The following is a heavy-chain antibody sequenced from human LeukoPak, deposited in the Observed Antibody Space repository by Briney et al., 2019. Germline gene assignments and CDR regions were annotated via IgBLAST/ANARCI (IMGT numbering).Heavy chain of an antibody. CDR3: AKYCSSVTCSGH. Sequence: QPGASLRLSCAASGFTFSSYGMCWVRQAPGKGLEWVSAITDGGDMQYADSVKGRFTISRDNSKNMLYLQMNSLRAEDTAKYYCAKYCSSVTCSGHWGQGTVVTVSS. V-gene: IGHV3-23*01. J-gene: IGHJ4*02. CDR1: GFTFSSYG. D-gene: IGHD2-15*01. CDR2: ITDGGDM.